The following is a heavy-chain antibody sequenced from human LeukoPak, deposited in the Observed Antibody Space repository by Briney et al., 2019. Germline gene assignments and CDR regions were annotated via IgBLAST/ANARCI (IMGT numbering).Heavy chain of an antibody. V-gene: IGHV3-7*01. D-gene: IGHD3-9*01. CDR3: ARDYDILTGYCRMAV. Sequence: GGSLRLSCAASGFTFSSYWMSWVRQAPGKGLEWVANIKQDGSEKYYVDPVKGRFTISRDNAKNSLYLQMNSLRAEDTAVYYCARDYDILTGYCRMAVWGQGTTVTVSS. CDR2: IKQDGSEK. CDR1: GFTFSSYW. J-gene: IGHJ6*02.